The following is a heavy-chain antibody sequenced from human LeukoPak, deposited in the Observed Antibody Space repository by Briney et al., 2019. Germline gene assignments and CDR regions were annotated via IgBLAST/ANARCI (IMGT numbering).Heavy chain of an antibody. CDR1: GFTFSSYW. J-gene: IGHJ3*02. CDR3: ARVGRDYGVVKASDI. CDR2: INSDGSST. D-gene: IGHD3-3*01. V-gene: IGHV3-74*01. Sequence: GGSLRLSCAASGFTFSSYWMHWVRQAPGKGLVWVSRINSDGSSTSYADSVKGRFTISRDNAKNTLYLQMNSLRAEDTAVYYCARVGRDYGVVKASDIWGQGTMVTVSS.